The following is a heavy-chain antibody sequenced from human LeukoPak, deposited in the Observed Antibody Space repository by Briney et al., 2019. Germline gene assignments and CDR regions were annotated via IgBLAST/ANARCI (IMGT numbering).Heavy chain of an antibody. D-gene: IGHD1-1*01. CDR3: AKDFGTI. Sequence: PGGSLRLSCAASGLTLSTYAMNWVRPAPGKGLEWVSAISGSGRNTYYADSVKGRFTISRDISKNTLYLQMNSLRVEDTAVYYCAKDFGTIWGQGTLVTVSS. V-gene: IGHV3-23*01. CDR2: ISGSGRNT. CDR1: GLTLSTYA. J-gene: IGHJ3*02.